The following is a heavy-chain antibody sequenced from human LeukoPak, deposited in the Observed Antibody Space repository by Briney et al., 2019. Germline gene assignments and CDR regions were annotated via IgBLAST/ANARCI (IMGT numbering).Heavy chain of an antibody. D-gene: IGHD1-1*01. CDR3: VRSSPTGNYFDY. V-gene: IGHV1-69*05. Sequence: SVKVSCKASGGTFSSYAISWVRQAPGQGLEWMGGIIPIFGTANYAQKFQGRVTITTDESTSTAYMELSSLRSEDTAVYYCVRSSPTGNYFDYWGQGTLVTVSS. J-gene: IGHJ4*02. CDR1: GGTFSSYA. CDR2: IIPIFGTA.